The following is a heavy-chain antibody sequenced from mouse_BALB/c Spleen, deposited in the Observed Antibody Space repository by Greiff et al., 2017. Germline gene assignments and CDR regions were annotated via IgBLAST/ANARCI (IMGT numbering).Heavy chain of an antibody. CDR1: GFNIKDTY. CDR3: ARDYDGSSYGY. Sequence: EVQLQQSGAELVKPGASVKLSCTASGFNIKDTYMHWVKQRPEQGLEWIGRIDPANGNTKYDPKFQGKATITADTSSNTAYLQLSSLTSEDTAVDYCARDYDGSSYGYWGQGTTLTVSS. D-gene: IGHD1-1*01. CDR2: IDPANGNT. V-gene: IGHV14-3*02. J-gene: IGHJ2*01.